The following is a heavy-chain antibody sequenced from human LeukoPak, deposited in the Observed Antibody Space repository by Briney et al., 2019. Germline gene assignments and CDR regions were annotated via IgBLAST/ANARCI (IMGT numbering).Heavy chain of an antibody. CDR2: IYTSGST. CDR1: GGSISSYY. Sequence: SETLSLTCTVSGGSISSYYWSWIRQPAVKGLEWIGRIYTSGSTNYNPSLKSRVTMSVDTSKNQFSLKLSSVTAADTAVYYCAREIVAAAAGWFDPWGQGTLVTVSS. CDR3: AREIVAAAAGWFDP. J-gene: IGHJ5*02. D-gene: IGHD6-13*01. V-gene: IGHV4-4*07.